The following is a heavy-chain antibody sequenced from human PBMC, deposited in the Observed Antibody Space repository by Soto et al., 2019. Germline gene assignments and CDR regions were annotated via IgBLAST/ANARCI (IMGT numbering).Heavy chain of an antibody. CDR1: GRSFSSYY. D-gene: IGHD6-19*01. CDR3: ARTPGVDSSGWAEYFQH. Sequence: PSETLSLTCTVSGRSFSSYYWSLLRQPPGKGLECIGYIYYSGSTNYNPSLKSRVTISVDTSKNQFSLKLSSVTAADTAVYYCARTPGVDSSGWAEYFQHWGQGTLVTVSS. J-gene: IGHJ1*01. V-gene: IGHV4-59*01. CDR2: IYYSGST.